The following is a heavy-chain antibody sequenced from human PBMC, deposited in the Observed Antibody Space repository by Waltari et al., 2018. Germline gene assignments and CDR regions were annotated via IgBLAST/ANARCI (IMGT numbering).Heavy chain of an antibody. CDR2: IYYSGST. V-gene: IGHV4-59*01. J-gene: IGHJ6*03. Sequence: QVQLQESGPGLVKPSETLSLTCTVSGGSISSYYWSWIRQPPGKGLEWIGYIYYSGSTNYNPSLKSRVTISVDTSKNQFSLKLSSVTAADTAVYYCARGAARLYYYDYMDVWGKGTTVTVSS. CDR1: GGSISSYY. CDR3: ARGAARLYYYDYMDV. D-gene: IGHD6-6*01.